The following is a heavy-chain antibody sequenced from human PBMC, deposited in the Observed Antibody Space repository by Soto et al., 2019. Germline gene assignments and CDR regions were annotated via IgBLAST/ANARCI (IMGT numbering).Heavy chain of an antibody. CDR3: ARSKGDYYDSSGYHYYFEY. J-gene: IGHJ4*02. V-gene: IGHV1-2*02. CDR2: INPNSGGT. CDR1: GYTFTDYY. D-gene: IGHD3-22*01. Sequence: ASLKGSGKASGYTFTDYYVPWVRQAPGQGLVWMGWINPNSGGTKSAQKFQGRVTMTRDTSISTAYMELSRLRSDDTAVYYCARSKGDYYDSSGYHYYFEYWGQGTLVNVSS.